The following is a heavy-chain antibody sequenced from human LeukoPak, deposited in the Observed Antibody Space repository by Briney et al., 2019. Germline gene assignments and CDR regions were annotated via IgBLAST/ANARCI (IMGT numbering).Heavy chain of an antibody. V-gene: IGHV3-74*01. CDR3: TRGASGYGNFDY. Sequence: GGSLRLSCAASGFIVGGYWMHWVRQGPGMGLVWVSRINSDGSSISYADSVKGRFSISRDNAKNTLYLQMNSLRAEDTAVYYCTRGASGYGNFDYWGQGTLVTVSS. CDR1: GFIVGGYW. CDR2: INSDGSSI. J-gene: IGHJ4*02. D-gene: IGHD5-12*01.